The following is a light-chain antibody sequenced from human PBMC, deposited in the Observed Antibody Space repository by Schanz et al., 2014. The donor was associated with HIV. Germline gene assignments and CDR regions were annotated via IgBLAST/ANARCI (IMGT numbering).Light chain of an antibody. V-gene: IGLV2-8*01. CDR1: SSDVGDYNY. J-gene: IGLJ3*02. Sequence: QSVLTQPRSVSGSPGQSVTISCTGTSSDVGDYNYVSWYQQHPGKAPKLMIYEVSERPSGVPDRFSGSKSGNTASLTVSGLQADDEADYYCSSYAATSNVLFGGGTKLT. CDR3: SSYAATSNVL. CDR2: EVS.